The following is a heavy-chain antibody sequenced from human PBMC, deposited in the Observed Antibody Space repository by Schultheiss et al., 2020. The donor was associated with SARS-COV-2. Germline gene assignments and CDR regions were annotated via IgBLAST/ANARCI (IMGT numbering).Heavy chain of an antibody. CDR3: TIRDGSGSYFPYYYNMDV. CDR1: GFTFSSYG. Sequence: GESLKISCAASGFTFSSYGMHWVRQAPGKGLEWVAVIWYDGSNKYYADSVKGRFTISRDNSKNTLYLQMNSLKTEDTAVYYCTIRDGSGSYFPYYYNMDVWGQGTTVTVSS. J-gene: IGHJ6*02. CDR2: IWYDGSNK. D-gene: IGHD3-10*01. V-gene: IGHV3-33*01.